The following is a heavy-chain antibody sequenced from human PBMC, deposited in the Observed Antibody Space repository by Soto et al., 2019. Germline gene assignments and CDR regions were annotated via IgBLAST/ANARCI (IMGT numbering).Heavy chain of an antibody. D-gene: IGHD2-2*01. J-gene: IGHJ6*03. CDR1: GFTFSSYD. CDR2: IGTAGDT. V-gene: IGHV3-13*01. CDR3: ARDKRGYCSSTSCSRSYYMDV. Sequence: GGSLRLSCAASGFTFSSYDMHWVRQATGKGLEWVSAIGTAGDTYYPGSVKGRFTISRENAKNSLYLQMNSLRAGDTAVYYCARDKRGYCSSTSCSRSYYMDVWGKGTTVTVS.